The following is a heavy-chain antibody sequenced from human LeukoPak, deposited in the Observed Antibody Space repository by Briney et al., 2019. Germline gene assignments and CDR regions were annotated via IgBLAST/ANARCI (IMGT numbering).Heavy chain of an antibody. V-gene: IGHV1-8*02. Sequence: ASVKVSCKASGDTFTSYGISWVRQATGQGLEWMGWMNPNSGNTGYAQKFQGRVTMTRDTSISTAYMELSSLRSEETAVYYCARAITMVRGVTELDYWGQGTLVTVSS. CDR2: MNPNSGNT. J-gene: IGHJ4*02. D-gene: IGHD3-10*01. CDR3: ARAITMVRGVTELDY. CDR1: GDTFTSYG.